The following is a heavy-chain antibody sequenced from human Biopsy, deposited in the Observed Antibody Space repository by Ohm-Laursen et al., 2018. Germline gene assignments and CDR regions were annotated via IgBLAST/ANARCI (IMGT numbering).Heavy chain of an antibody. V-gene: IGHV1-69*13. Sequence: ASVKVSCNASGYSFTSYYMHWVRQAPGQGLEWMGGIIPMFGTANYAQMFQGRVTISADESTSTSYMELSSLTTEDTAIYYCARGPHSGSHSCFDYWGQGTLVTVSS. CDR2: IIPMFGTA. CDR1: GYSFTSYY. D-gene: IGHD1-26*01. J-gene: IGHJ4*02. CDR3: ARGPHSGSHSCFDY.